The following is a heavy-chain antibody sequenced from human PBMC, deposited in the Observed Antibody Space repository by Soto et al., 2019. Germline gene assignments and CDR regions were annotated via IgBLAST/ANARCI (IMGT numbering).Heavy chain of an antibody. CDR2: INRDGSST. V-gene: IGHV3-74*01. J-gene: IGHJ3*01. CDR3: AVIPRPGDGFDL. CDR1: GVTFSSDW. Sequence: EAQLVESGVGVVQPGGSLRLSCAASGVTFSSDWMHWVRQAPGKGLVWVSRINRDGSSTGYADSVKGRFTISRDNARNTLYLQMTSLRAEDTAVYYCAVIPRPGDGFDLWGQGTMVTVSS. D-gene: IGHD2-21*01.